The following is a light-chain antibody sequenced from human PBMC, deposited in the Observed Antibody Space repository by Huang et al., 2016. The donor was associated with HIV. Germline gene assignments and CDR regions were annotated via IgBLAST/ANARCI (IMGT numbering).Light chain of an antibody. J-gene: IGKJ1*01. CDR3: HQSYNNPWT. CDR1: QSIRND. Sequence: DVQMTQSPPSVSASVGDRVTITCRASQSIRNDLNWYQPRPGEAPKLLIYAASSLQSGVPSRFSGGGSGTDFALTISSLQPEDFATYDCHQSYNNPWTFGQGTKVESK. V-gene: IGKV1-39*01. CDR2: AAS.